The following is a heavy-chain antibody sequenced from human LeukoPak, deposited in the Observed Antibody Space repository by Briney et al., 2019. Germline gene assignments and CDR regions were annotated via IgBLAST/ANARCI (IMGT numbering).Heavy chain of an antibody. CDR2: IYHSGST. V-gene: IGHV4-30-2*01. Sequence: SETLSLTCAVSGGSISSGGYSWSWIRQPPGKGLEWIGYIYHSGSTYYNPSLKSRVTISVDRSKNQFSLKLSSVTAADTAVYYCARALAEDYYCYMDVWGKGTTVTVSS. D-gene: IGHD6-19*01. J-gene: IGHJ6*03. CDR1: GGSISSGGYS. CDR3: ARALAEDYYCYMDV.